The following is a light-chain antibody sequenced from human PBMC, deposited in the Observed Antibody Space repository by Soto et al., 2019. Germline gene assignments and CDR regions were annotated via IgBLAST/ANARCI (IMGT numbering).Light chain of an antibody. CDR1: QSISGTS. CDR3: QQYGSSPGT. J-gene: IGKJ1*01. CDR2: GAS. V-gene: IGKV3-20*01. Sequence: EIVLAQSPGIVSLSPGERATLSCRASQSISGTSLAWYQQKPGQPPRLLIYGASSRATGIPDRFTGSGSATDFTLTISRLEPEDFAVYYCQQYGSSPGTFGQGTKVDIK.